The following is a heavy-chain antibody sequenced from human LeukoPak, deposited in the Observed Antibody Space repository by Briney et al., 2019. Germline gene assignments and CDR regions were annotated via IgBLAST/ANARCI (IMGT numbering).Heavy chain of an antibody. CDR3: AKDLSYYYYMDV. V-gene: IGHV3-48*03. Sequence: PGGSLRLSCAASGFTFSSYEMNWVRQAPGKGLEWVSYISSSGSTIYYADSVKGRFTISRDNAKNTLYLQMNSLRAEDTAVYYCAKDLSYYYYMDVWGKGTTVTISS. CDR1: GFTFSSYE. CDR2: ISSSGSTI. J-gene: IGHJ6*03.